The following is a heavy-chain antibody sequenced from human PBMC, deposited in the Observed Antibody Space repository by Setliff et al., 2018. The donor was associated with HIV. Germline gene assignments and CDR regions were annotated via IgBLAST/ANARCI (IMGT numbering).Heavy chain of an antibody. D-gene: IGHD4-17*01. CDR2: IRSKDYGGTT. CDR1: GFRFGDYA. J-gene: IGHJ4*02. Sequence: GGSLRLSCTVSGFRFGDYALSWVRQAPGRGLEWVGFIRSKDYGGTTQDSAAPVKGRFIISRDDSKSTLYLQMNSLKIEDTAVYYCATDPLTYGDSPFDYWGQGTLVTVSS. V-gene: IGHV3-15*07. CDR3: ATDPLTYGDSPFDY.